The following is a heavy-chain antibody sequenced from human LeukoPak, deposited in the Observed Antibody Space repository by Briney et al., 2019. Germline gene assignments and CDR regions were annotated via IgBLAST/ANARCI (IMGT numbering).Heavy chain of an antibody. CDR2: LNLSGTT. CDR3: VRVPSDCTTDSCYSLNYFDS. D-gene: IGHD2-2*01. Sequence: PSETLSLTCSVSSASISSFCWTWIRQPAGKGLEWIGRLNLSGTTNYNPSLKSRVAMSADTSKNQLSLKLTSVTAADTAVYYCVRVPSDCTTDSCYSLNYFDSWGQGTLVTVSS. CDR1: SASISSFC. V-gene: IGHV4-4*07. J-gene: IGHJ4*02.